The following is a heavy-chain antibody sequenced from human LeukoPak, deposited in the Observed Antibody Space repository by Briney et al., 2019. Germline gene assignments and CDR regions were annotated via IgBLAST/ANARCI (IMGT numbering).Heavy chain of an antibody. Sequence: SETLSLTCTVSGGSVSSGSYYWSWIRQPPGKGLEWIGYIYYSGSTNYNPSLKSRVTISVDTSKNQFSLKLSSVTAADTAVYYCARGYQGYDSSGYYYYFDYWGQGTLVTVSS. J-gene: IGHJ4*02. CDR3: ARGYQGYDSSGYYYYFDY. CDR1: GGSVSSGSYY. V-gene: IGHV4-61*01. CDR2: IYYSGST. D-gene: IGHD3-22*01.